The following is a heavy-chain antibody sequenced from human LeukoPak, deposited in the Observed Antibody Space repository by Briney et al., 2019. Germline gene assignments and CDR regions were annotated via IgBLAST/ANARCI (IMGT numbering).Heavy chain of an antibody. D-gene: IGHD2-2*01. Sequence: PGGSLRLSCAASGFTFSSHSMNWVRQAPGKGLEWVSSISSSSSYIYYADSVKGRFTISRDNAKNSLYLQMNSLRAEDTAVYYCARLLGYCSSTSCYATDYYYGMDVWGQGTTVTVSS. J-gene: IGHJ6*02. V-gene: IGHV3-21*01. CDR1: GFTFSSHS. CDR2: ISSSSSYI. CDR3: ARLLGYCSSTSCYATDYYYGMDV.